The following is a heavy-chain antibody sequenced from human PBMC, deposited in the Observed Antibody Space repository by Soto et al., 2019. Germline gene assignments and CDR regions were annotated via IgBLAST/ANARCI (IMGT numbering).Heavy chain of an antibody. CDR1: GFTFSSYS. CDR3: ARDGRWLQSPYYFDY. D-gene: IGHD5-12*01. V-gene: IGHV3-21*01. Sequence: GGSLRLSCAASGFTFSSYSMNWVRQAPGKGLEWVSSISSSSSYIYYADSVKGRFTISRDNAKNSLYLQMNSLRAEDTAVYYCARDGRWLQSPYYFDYWGQGTLVTVSS. CDR2: ISSSSSYI. J-gene: IGHJ4*02.